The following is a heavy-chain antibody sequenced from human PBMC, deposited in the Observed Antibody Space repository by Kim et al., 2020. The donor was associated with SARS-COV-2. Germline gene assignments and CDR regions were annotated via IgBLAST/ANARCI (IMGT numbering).Heavy chain of an antibody. D-gene: IGHD6-13*01. CDR2: INHSGST. Sequence: SETLSLTCDVYGGSFSGYSWSWIRQPPGKGLEWIGEINHSGSTNYNPSLKSRVTISVDTSKNQFSLKLSSVTAADTAVYYCARGKAAAGTATIDYWGPGT. V-gene: IGHV4-34*01. J-gene: IGHJ4*02. CDR3: ARGKAAAGTATIDY. CDR1: GGSFSGYS.